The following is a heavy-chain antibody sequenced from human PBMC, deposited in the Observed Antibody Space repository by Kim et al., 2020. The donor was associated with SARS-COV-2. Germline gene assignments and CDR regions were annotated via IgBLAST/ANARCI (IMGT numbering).Heavy chain of an antibody. V-gene: IGHV3-64D*09. D-gene: IGHD3-22*01. CDR3: VKDRYYYDSSGYYSYGAFDI. CDR2: ISSNGGST. J-gene: IGHJ3*02. CDR1: GFTFISYA. Sequence: GGSLRLSCSASGFTFISYAMHWVRQAPGKGLEYVSAISSNGGSTYYADSVKGRFTISRDNSKNTLYLQMSSLRAEDTAVYYCVKDRYYYDSSGYYSYGAFDIWGQGTMVTVSS.